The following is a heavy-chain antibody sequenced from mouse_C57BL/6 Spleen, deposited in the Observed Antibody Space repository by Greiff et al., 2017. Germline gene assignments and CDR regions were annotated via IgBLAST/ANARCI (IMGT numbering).Heavy chain of an antibody. V-gene: IGHV10-1*01. D-gene: IGHD1-1*01. CDR3: VRRAVVRGYAMGY. CDR2: IRSKSNNYAT. CDR1: GFSFNTYA. Sequence: EVKLVESGGGLVQPKGSLKLSCAASGFSFNTYAMNWVRQAPGKGLEWVARIRSKSNNYATYYADSVKDRFTISRDDSESMLYLQMNNLKTEYTAMYYCVRRAVVRGYAMGYWGQGTSVTVSS. J-gene: IGHJ4*01.